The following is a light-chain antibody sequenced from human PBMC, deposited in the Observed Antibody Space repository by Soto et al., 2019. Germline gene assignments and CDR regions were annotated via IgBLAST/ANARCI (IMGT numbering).Light chain of an antibody. CDR1: NSDFAGYNF. CDR2: EVN. J-gene: IGLJ2*01. CDR3: SSYTSKSSLI. V-gene: IGLV2-8*01. Sequence: QSVLTQPPSASGSPGQSVTISCTGTNSDFAGYNFVSWFQQHPGKAPRLIIYEVNERPSGVPHRFSGSKSGNTASLTISGLQADDEADYYCSSYTSKSSLIFGGGTKVTVL.